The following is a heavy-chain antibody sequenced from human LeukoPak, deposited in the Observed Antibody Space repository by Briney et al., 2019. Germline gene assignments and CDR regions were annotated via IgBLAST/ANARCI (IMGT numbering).Heavy chain of an antibody. CDR3: ARDVGNFDY. V-gene: IGHV3-74*01. J-gene: IGHJ4*02. Sequence: GGSLRLSCTASGFTFSNYWMHWVRQAPGKGLVWVSRINGDGISTGYADSVKGRFTVSRDNAKKTLYLQMNSLRAEDTAVYYCARDVGNFDYWGQGTLVTVSS. CDR1: GFTFSNYW. CDR2: INGDGIST.